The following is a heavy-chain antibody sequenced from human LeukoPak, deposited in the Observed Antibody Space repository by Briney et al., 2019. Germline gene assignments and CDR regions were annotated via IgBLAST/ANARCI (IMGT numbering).Heavy chain of an antibody. Sequence: SETLSLTCTVSGGSISSSSYYWGGIRQPPRKGLEWIGSIYYSGSTYYNPSLKSRVTISVDTSKNQFSLKLSSVTAADTAVYYCAILILSADYFDYWGQGTLVTVSS. V-gene: IGHV4-39*01. CDR3: AILILSADYFDY. CDR1: GGSISSSSYY. CDR2: IYYSGST. D-gene: IGHD2/OR15-2a*01. J-gene: IGHJ4*02.